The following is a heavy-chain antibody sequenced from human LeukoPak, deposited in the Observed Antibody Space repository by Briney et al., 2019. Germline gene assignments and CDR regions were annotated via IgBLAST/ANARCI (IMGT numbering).Heavy chain of an antibody. D-gene: IGHD2-15*01. CDR2: INPNSGDT. CDR3: ARSKLVGQQLGDWFDP. V-gene: IGHV1-2*02. J-gene: IGHJ5*02. Sequence: GASVRVSCKASGYTFTSYGISWVRQAPGQGLEWMGWINPNSGDTNYAQKFQGRVTMTRDTSISTAYMELSRLRPDDTAVYYCARSKLVGQQLGDWFDPWGQGTLVTVSS. CDR1: GYTFTSYG.